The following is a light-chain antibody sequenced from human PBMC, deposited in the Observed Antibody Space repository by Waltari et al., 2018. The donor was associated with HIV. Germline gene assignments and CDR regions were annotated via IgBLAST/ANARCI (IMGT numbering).Light chain of an antibody. CDR2: ATS. CDR1: QIINNY. J-gene: IGKJ1*01. CDR3: QQSYSTPQT. V-gene: IGKV1-39*01. Sequence: DIQMTQSPSSLSASVGDRVTITCRASQIINNYLNWYQQKPGKAPKVLIYATSTLQSGVPARFSGTGFGTDCTLIISSLQPEDFGTYYCQQSYSTPQTFGQGTKVEIK.